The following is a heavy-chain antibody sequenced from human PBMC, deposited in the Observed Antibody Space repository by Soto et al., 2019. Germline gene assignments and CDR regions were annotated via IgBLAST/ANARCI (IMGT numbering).Heavy chain of an antibody. CDR3: ASGKDYAEGGY. V-gene: IGHV3-48*02. D-gene: IGHD4-17*01. Sequence: EVQLVESGGGLVQPGGSLRLSCAASGFTFSSYSMNWVRQAPGKGLEWVSYISSSSSTIYYADSVKGRFTIYRDNAKNSLYLPMNSLRDEDTAVYYCASGKDYAEGGYWGQGSLVSVSS. CDR1: GFTFSSYS. J-gene: IGHJ4*02. CDR2: ISSSSSTI.